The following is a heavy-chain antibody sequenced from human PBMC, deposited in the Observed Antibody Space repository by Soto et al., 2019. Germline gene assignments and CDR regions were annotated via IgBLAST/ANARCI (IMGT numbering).Heavy chain of an antibody. J-gene: IGHJ4*02. V-gene: IGHV5-51*01. D-gene: IGHD1-1*01. CDR3: ARQGAGRQPFDF. CDR1: GYSFSSYW. Sequence: PGESLKISCKASGYSFSSYWIGWVRQMSGNGLEWLAIINPGDSDTRYSPSFQGQVTISADKSISTAYLQWSSLKASDTAMYYCARQGAGRQPFDFWGQGTLVTVSS. CDR2: INPGDSDT.